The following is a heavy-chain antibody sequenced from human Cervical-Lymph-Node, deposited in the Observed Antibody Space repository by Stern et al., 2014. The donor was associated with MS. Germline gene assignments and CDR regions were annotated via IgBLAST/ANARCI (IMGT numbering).Heavy chain of an antibody. V-gene: IGHV1-24*01. CDR3: ATDRDDFRSGYSAPTKGYGLDV. D-gene: IGHD3-3*01. CDR2: FAPEDGET. Sequence: VPLVQSGAEVQKPGASVKVSCKVSGYTLTDLSMHWVRQAPGKGLEWMGGFAPEDGETIYAQKFQGRVTMTEDTSTDTAYLELSSLRSEDTAVYYCATDRDDFRSGYSAPTKGYGLDVWGQGTTVTVTS. CDR1: GYTLTDLS. J-gene: IGHJ6*02.